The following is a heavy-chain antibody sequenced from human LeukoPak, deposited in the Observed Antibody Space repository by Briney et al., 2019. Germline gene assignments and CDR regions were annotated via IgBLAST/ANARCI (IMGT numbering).Heavy chain of an antibody. CDR1: GFSFSSYA. D-gene: IGHD6-19*01. CDR3: ARDQDSGWLGEFDY. Sequence: GGSLRLSCAASGFSFSSYAMSWVRQAPGKGLEWVANIKQDGSEKYYVDSVKGRFTISRDNAKNSLYLQMNSLRAEDTAVYYCARDQDSGWLGEFDYWGQGTLVTVSS. V-gene: IGHV3-7*01. CDR2: IKQDGSEK. J-gene: IGHJ4*02.